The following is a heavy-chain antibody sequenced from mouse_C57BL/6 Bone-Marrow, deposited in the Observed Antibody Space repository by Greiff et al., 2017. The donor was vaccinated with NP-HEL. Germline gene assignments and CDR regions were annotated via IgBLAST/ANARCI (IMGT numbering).Heavy chain of an antibody. J-gene: IGHJ2*01. CDR1: GYTFTSYW. D-gene: IGHD3-2*02. CDR2: IDPSDSYT. CDR3: ARGRQLRLPHCDY. Sequence: QVQLQQPGAELVRPGTSVKLSCKASGYTFTSYWMHWVKQRPGQGLEWIGVIDPSDSYTNYNQKFKGKATLTVDTSSSTAYMQLSSLTSEDSAVYYCARGRQLRLPHCDYWGKGTTLTVSS. V-gene: IGHV1-59*01.